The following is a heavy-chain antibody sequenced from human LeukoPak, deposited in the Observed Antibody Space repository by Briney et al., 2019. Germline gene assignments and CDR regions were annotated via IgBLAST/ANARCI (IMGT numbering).Heavy chain of an antibody. V-gene: IGHV3-66*01. J-gene: IGHJ3*02. D-gene: IGHD3-22*01. CDR3: ARDTGYYYDSSGAFDI. CDR1: GGSFSGYY. CDR2: IYSGGST. Sequence: ETLSLTCAVYGGSFSGYYWSWVRQAPGKGLEWVSVIYSGGSTYYADSVKGRFTISRDNSENTLYLQMNSLRAEDTAVYYCARDTGYYYDSSGAFDIWGQGTMVTVSS.